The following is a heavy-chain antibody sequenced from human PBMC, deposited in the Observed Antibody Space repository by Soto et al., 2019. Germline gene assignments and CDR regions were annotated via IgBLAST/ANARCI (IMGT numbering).Heavy chain of an antibody. Sequence: SETLSLTCTVSGDSIGSYYWSWIRQPPGKGLEWIGYIYDSGSNHYNPSLKSRVTISEDTSKNQFSLKLSSVTAADTAVYYRARAAHYYGSGMYYWGQGTLVTVSS. CDR3: ARAAHYYGSGMYY. V-gene: IGHV4-59*01. J-gene: IGHJ4*02. D-gene: IGHD3-10*01. CDR1: GDSIGSYY. CDR2: IYDSGSN.